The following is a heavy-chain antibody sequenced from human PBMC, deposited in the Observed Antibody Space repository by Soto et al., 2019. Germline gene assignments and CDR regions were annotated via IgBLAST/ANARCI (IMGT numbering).Heavy chain of an antibody. Sequence: QVQLVQSGAEVKKPGSSVKVSCKASGGTFSSYTISWVRQAPGQGLEWMGRIIPILGIANYAQKFQGRVTSTADKSTSTAYMELSSLRSEDTAVYYWARNRFHYYYDSSGYYEGTGSSGLFDYWGQGSLVTVSS. CDR2: IIPILGIA. CDR3: ARNRFHYYYDSSGYYEGTGSSGLFDY. CDR1: GGTFSSYT. D-gene: IGHD3-22*01. J-gene: IGHJ4*02. V-gene: IGHV1-69*02.